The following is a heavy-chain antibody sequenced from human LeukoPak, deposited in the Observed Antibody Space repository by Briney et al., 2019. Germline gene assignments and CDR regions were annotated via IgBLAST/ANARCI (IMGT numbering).Heavy chain of an antibody. J-gene: IGHJ5*02. CDR3: AGHASSRNWFDP. CDR1: GFTFSDYY. V-gene: IGHV4-39*01. Sequence: GSLRLSCAASGFTFSDYYMSWIRQPPGKGLEWIGSIYYSGSTYYNPSLKSRVTISVDTSKNQFSLKLSSVTAADTAVYYCAGHASSRNWFDPWGQGTLVIVSS. CDR2: IYYSGST. D-gene: IGHD2-2*01.